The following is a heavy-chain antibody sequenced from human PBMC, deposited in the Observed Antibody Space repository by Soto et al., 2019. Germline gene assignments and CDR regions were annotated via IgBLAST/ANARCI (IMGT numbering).Heavy chain of an antibody. CDR3: ARATPTYYDFWSGYPSSYGMDV. V-gene: IGHV4-59*01. CDR2: IYYSGST. D-gene: IGHD3-3*01. Sequence: QVQLQESGPGLVKPSETLSLTCTVSGGSISSDYWSWIRQPPGKGLEWIGYIYYSGSTNYNPSLKSRVTISVDTSKNQFSLKLSSVTAADTAVYYCARATPTYYDFWSGYPSSYGMDVWGQGTTVTVSS. CDR1: GGSISSDY. J-gene: IGHJ6*02.